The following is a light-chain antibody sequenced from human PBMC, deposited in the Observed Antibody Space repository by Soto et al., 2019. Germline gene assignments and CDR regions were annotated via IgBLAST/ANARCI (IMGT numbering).Light chain of an antibody. CDR2: GAS. J-gene: IGKJ1*01. Sequence: EIVLTQSPVTLSLSPGERATLSCRASQSVSSSYLAWYQQKPGQAPRLLIYGASSRATGIPDRFSGSGSGTDFTLTISRLEPEDFAVYYCQQHGSSPGTFGQGNKV. CDR3: QQHGSSPGT. V-gene: IGKV3-20*01. CDR1: QSVSSSY.